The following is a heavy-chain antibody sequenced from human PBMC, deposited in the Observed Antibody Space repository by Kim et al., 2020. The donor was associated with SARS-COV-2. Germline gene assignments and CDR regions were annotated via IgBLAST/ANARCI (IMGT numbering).Heavy chain of an antibody. CDR3: ARISLRYSGSRPGYYGMDV. CDR2: INHSGST. V-gene: IGHV4-34*01. Sequence: SETLSLTCAVYGGSFSGYYWSWIRQPPGKGLEWIGEINHSGSTNYNPSLKSRVTISVDTSKNQFSLKLSSVTAADTAVYYCARISLRYSGSRPGYYGMDVWGQGTTVTVSS. D-gene: IGHD1-26*01. J-gene: IGHJ6*02. CDR1: GGSFSGYY.